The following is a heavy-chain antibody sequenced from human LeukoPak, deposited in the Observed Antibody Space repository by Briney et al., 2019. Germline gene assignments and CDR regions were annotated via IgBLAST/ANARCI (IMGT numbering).Heavy chain of an antibody. CDR3: ARDRSYYDSSGYYYYYGMDV. CDR2: IWYDGSNK. CDR1: GFTFSSYG. D-gene: IGHD3-22*01. V-gene: IGHV3-33*01. J-gene: IGHJ6*02. Sequence: PGRSLRLSCAASGFTFSSYGMHWVRQAPGKGLEWVAVIWYDGSNKYYADSVKGRFTICRDNSKNTLYLQMNSLRAEDTAVYYCARDRSYYDSSGYYYYYGMDVWGQGTTVTVSS.